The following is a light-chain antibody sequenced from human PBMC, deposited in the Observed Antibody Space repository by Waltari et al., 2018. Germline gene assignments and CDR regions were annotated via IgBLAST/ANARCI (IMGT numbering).Light chain of an antibody. V-gene: IGLV2-14*03. CDR3: SSFTRSSTFV. J-gene: IGLJ3*02. CDR2: EVS. Sequence: QSALTQPASVSGSPGQSLTISCTGTSRDVGFYNYVSWYQQLPGKVPKLMIYEVSKRPSGVSNRFSGSKSGYTASLTISGLQAEDEADYYCSSFTRSSTFVFGGGTKVTVL. CDR1: SRDVGFYNY.